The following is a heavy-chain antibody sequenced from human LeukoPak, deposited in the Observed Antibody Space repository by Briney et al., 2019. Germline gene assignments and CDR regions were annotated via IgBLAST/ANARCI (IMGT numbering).Heavy chain of an antibody. CDR3: TRMMVRGATTVFDY. CDR2: LSRSGINI. CDR1: GFTFSSYE. J-gene: IGHJ3*01. V-gene: IGHV3-48*03. D-gene: IGHD3-10*01. Sequence: GGSLRLTCAASGFTFSSYEMNWVRKAPGKGLEWVPYLSRSGINIYYADSVKGRFTISRDNAKNSLYLQMNSLRAEDTAVYYCTRMMVRGATTVFDYWGQGTMVTVSS.